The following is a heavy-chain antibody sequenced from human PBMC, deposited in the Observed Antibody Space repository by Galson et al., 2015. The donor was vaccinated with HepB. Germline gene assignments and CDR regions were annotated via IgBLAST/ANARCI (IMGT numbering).Heavy chain of an antibody. Sequence: SVKVSCKASGYTFTSYDINWVRQATGQGLEWVGWMNPNSGNTGYAQKFQGRVTMTRNTSISTAYMELSSLRSEDTAVYYCARGPWGGPDRDRNDYWGQGTLVTVSS. J-gene: IGHJ4*02. D-gene: IGHD7-27*01. CDR1: GYTFTSYD. V-gene: IGHV1-8*01. CDR2: MNPNSGNT. CDR3: ARGPWGGPDRDRNDY.